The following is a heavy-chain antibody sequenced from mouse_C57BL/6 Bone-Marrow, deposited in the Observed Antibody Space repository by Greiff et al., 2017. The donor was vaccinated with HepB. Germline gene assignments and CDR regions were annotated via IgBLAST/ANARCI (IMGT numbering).Heavy chain of an antibody. CDR1: GYAFTNYL. D-gene: IGHD1-1*01. Sequence: QVQLQQSGAELVRPGTSVKVSCKASGYAFTNYLIEWVKQRPGQGLEWIGVINPGSGGTNYNEKFKGKATLTADKSSSTAYMQLSSLTSEDSAVYFCARSVYYYGSSNDWGQGTTLTVSS. J-gene: IGHJ2*01. CDR3: ARSVYYYGSSND. CDR2: INPGSGGT. V-gene: IGHV1-54*01.